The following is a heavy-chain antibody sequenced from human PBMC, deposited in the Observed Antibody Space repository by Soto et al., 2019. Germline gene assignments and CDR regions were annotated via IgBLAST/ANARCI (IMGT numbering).Heavy chain of an antibody. CDR2: IYYSGST. V-gene: IGHV4-31*03. CDR3: ARGTTFWSGAFDI. CDR1: GGSISSGGYY. J-gene: IGHJ3*02. D-gene: IGHD3-3*01. Sequence: SETLSLTCTVSGGSISSGGYYWSWIRQHPGKGLEWIGYIYYSGSTYYNPSLKSRVTISVDTSKNQFSLKLSSATAADTAVYYCARGTTFWSGAFDIWGQGTMVTVSS.